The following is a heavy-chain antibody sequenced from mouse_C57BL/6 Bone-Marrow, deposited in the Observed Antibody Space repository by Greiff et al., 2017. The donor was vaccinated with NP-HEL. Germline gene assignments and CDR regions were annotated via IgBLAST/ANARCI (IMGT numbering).Heavy chain of an antibody. V-gene: IGHV1-54*01. J-gene: IGHJ4*01. CDR2: INPGSGGT. Sequence: VQLQESGAELVRPGTSVKVSCKASGYAFTNYLIEWVKQRPGQGLEWIGVINPGSGGTKYNEKFKGKATLTADKSSSTAYMQLSSLTSEDSAVYFCARLGDCPNYAMDYWGQGTSVTVSS. D-gene: IGHD3-3*01. CDR1: GYAFTNYL. CDR3: ARLGDCPNYAMDY.